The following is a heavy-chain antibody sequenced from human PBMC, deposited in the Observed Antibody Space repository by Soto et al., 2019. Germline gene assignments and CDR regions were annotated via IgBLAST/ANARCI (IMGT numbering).Heavy chain of an antibody. J-gene: IGHJ4*02. D-gene: IGHD6-13*01. CDR2: INPNSGAT. CDR1: GYTFTAKY. Sequence: QVQLVQSGAEVKKPGASMKVSCKTSGYTFTAKYMHWVRQAPGQGLEWMGWINPNSGATLYAEKFQGRVTMTRDTSIGTAYMEVSGIRSDDTAVYYCARVSEGAGTYPLDYWGQGTLVTVSS. CDR3: ARVSEGAGTYPLDY. V-gene: IGHV1-2*02.